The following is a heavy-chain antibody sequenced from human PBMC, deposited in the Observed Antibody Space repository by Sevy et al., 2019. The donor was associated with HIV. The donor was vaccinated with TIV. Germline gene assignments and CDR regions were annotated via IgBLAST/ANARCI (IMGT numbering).Heavy chain of an antibody. CDR2: ISDSSSPR. J-gene: IGHJ6*02. CDR1: GFIFSSYS. CDR3: ARGLGALPGYYYAIDV. Sequence: GGSLRVSCAASGFIFSSYSMNWVRQAPGKGLEWISYISDSSSPRYYADSVKGRFTISRDNAKNSLYLQMNSLTAEDTAVYYCARGLGALPGYYYAIDVRGQGTTVTVSS. D-gene: IGHD6-6*01. V-gene: IGHV3-48*01.